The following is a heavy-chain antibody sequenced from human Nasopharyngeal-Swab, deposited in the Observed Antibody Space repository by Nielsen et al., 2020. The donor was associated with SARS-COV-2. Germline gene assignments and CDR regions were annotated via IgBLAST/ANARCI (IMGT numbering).Heavy chain of an antibody. J-gene: IGHJ2*01. CDR1: GFTFDDYA. Sequence: LKISCAASGFTFDDYAMYWVRQAPGKGLEWVSGISWNGNIRGHADSVEGRFTISRDNAKSSLYLQMNSLRVEDTALYYCARENNWEALRYFDLWGRGTLVTVSS. V-gene: IGHV3-9*01. CDR3: ARENNWEALRYFDL. D-gene: IGHD1-20*01. CDR2: ISWNGNIR.